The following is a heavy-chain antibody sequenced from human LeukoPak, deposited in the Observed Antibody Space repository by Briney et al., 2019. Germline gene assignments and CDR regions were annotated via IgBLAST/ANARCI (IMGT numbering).Heavy chain of an antibody. CDR2: ISYDGSNK. CDR1: GFTFSSYA. CDR3: ATQGRWSSGWCPSGY. Sequence: GRSLRLSCAASGFTFSSYAMHWVRQAPGKGLEWVAVISYDGSNKYYADSVKGRFTISRDNSKNTLYLQMNSLRAEDTAVYYCATQGRWSSGWCPSGYWGQGTLVTVSS. J-gene: IGHJ4*02. D-gene: IGHD6-19*01. V-gene: IGHV3-30-3*01.